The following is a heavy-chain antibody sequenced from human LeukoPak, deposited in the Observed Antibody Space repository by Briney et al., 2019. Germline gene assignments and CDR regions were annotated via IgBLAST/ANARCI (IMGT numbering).Heavy chain of an antibody. CDR3: ARAENYRSYWFDP. J-gene: IGHJ5*02. CDR1: GGSISSGGYY. CDR2: IYYSRST. V-gene: IGHV4-31*03. D-gene: IGHD1-7*01. Sequence: TSETLSLTCTVSGGSISSGGYYWSWIRQHPGKGLEWIGYIYYSRSTYYNPSLKSRVTISVDTSKNQFSLKLSSVTAADTAVYYCARAENYRSYWFDPWGQGTLVTVSS.